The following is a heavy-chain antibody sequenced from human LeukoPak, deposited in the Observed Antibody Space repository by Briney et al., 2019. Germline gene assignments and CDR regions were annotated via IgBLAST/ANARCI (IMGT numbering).Heavy chain of an antibody. CDR3: ASQVFRGWYSDY. Sequence: GRSLRLSCAASGFTFSSYGMHWVRQAPGKGLEWVAVISFDGSNKYYADSVKGRFTISRDNAKNSLYLQMNSLRAEDTAVYYCASQVFRGWYSDYWGQGTLVTVSS. V-gene: IGHV3-30*03. CDR2: ISFDGSNK. J-gene: IGHJ4*02. D-gene: IGHD6-19*01. CDR1: GFTFSSYG.